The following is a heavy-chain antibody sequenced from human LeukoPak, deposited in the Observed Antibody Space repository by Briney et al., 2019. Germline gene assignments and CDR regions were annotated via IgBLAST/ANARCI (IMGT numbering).Heavy chain of an antibody. CDR3: ASHYGSGGYVYFHH. CDR1: GGSISSYY. CDR2: IYHSGST. V-gene: IGHV4-59*01. J-gene: IGHJ1*01. Sequence: SETLSLTCTVSGGSISSYYWSWIRQPPGKGLEWIGYIYHSGSTNYNPSLKNRVIISVDTSKNQFSLKLSSVTAADTAVYYCASHYGSGGYVYFHHWGQGTLVTVSS. D-gene: IGHD3-10*01.